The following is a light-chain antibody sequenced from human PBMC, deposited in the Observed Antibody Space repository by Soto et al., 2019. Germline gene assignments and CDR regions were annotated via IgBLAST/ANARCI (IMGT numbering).Light chain of an antibody. CDR1: QSVSGN. J-gene: IGKJ4*02. CDR3: QQYNDWPPLT. Sequence: EIVMTQSPATLSVSPGERATLSCRASQSVSGNLAWYQQKPGQAPRLLIYGASTRATGIPARFSCSGSGTESTLSITMLQSEDFAVYYCQQYNDWPPLTFGGGTKVEIK. CDR2: GAS. V-gene: IGKV3-15*01.